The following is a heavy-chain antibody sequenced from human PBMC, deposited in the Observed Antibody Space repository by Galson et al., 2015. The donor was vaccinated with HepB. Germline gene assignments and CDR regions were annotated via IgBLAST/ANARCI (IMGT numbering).Heavy chain of an antibody. V-gene: IGHV3-11*06. D-gene: IGHD4-17*01. CDR3: ARVATSDYGDHSHFDY. Sequence: SLRLSCAASGFTFSDYYMTWIRQAPGKGLEWISYISTSGTYTNYADSVKGRFTISRDNAKNSLYLQMNSLRVEDTAVFYCARVATSDYGDHSHFDYWGQGTRVTVSS. CDR1: GFTFSDYY. J-gene: IGHJ4*02. CDR2: ISTSGTYT.